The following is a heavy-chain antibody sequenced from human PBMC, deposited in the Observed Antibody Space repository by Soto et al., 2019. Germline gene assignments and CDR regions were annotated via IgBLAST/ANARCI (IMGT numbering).Heavy chain of an antibody. D-gene: IGHD6-13*01. CDR3: AAGEASSRNLAPYYLDF. J-gene: IGHJ4*02. Sequence: PSETLSLTCTVSCGSMRNYFWTWIRQPPGKGLEWIGYIHYSGTTSFFPSYNPSLRSRVTISEDTSKNQFSLTLLSVTTADTAVHFCAAGEASSRNLAPYYLDFWGQGTLVTVSS. V-gene: IGHV4-59*01. CDR2: IHYSGTT. CDR1: CGSMRNYF.